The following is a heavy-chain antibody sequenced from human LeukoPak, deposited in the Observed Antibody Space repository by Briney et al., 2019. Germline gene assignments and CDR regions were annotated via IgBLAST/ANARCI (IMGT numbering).Heavy chain of an antibody. D-gene: IGHD2-15*01. V-gene: IGHV3-23*01. CDR3: AKDLLLPMASKLISFVGASFDY. CDR1: GFTFSSYA. CDR2: ISGSGGST. Sequence: GGSLRLSCAASGFTFSSYAMSWVRQAPGKGLEWVSAISGSGGSTYYADSVKGRFTISRDNSKNTLYLQMNSLRAEDTAVYYCAKDLLLPMASKLISFVGASFDYWGQGTLVTVSS. J-gene: IGHJ4*02.